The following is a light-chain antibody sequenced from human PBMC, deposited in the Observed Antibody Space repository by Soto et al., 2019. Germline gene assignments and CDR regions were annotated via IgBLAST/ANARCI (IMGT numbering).Light chain of an antibody. Sequence: PSTLSGSVGDRVTITCRASQTISSWLAWYQQKPGKAPKLLIYKASTLKSGVPSRFSGSGSGTEFTLTISSLQSEDFAVYYCQQHNNWPRTFGQGTKVDIK. V-gene: IGKV1-5*03. CDR3: QQHNNWPRT. CDR1: QTISSW. CDR2: KAS. J-gene: IGKJ1*01.